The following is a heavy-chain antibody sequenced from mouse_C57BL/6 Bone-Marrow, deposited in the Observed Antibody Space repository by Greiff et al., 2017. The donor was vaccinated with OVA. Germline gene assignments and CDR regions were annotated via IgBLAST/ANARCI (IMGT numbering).Heavy chain of an antibody. CDR2: IYPRCGNT. J-gene: IGHJ4*01. CDR1: GYTFTSYG. CDR3: ARFITTVNYAMDY. Sequence: VQLQQSGAELARPGASVKLSCKASGYTFTSYGISWVKQRTGQGLEWIGEIYPRCGNTYYNEKFKGKATLTADKSSSTAYMELRSLTSEDSAVYFCARFITTVNYAMDYWGQGTSVTVSA. D-gene: IGHD1-1*01. V-gene: IGHV1-81*01.